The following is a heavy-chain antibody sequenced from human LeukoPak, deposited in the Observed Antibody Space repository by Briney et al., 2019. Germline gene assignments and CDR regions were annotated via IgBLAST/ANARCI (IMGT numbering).Heavy chain of an antibody. CDR3: AKDSQSDYDFWSGYLYGAFDI. CDR1: GFTFSSYA. CDR2: ISGSGGST. V-gene: IGHV3-23*01. J-gene: IGHJ3*02. D-gene: IGHD3-3*01. Sequence: GGSLRLSCAASGFTFSSYAMSWVRQAPGKGLEWVSAISGSGGSTYSADSVKGRFIISRDNSKNTLSLQMNSLRAEDTAVYYCAKDSQSDYDFWSGYLYGAFDIWGQGTMVTVSS.